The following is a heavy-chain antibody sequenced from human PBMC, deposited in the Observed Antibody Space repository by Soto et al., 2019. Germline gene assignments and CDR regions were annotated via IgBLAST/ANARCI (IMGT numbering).Heavy chain of an antibody. CDR1: GFTFSSYA. CDR3: ASTSLPGYSSGWRNLDY. V-gene: IGHV3-30-3*01. Sequence: PGGSLRLSCAASGFTFSSYAMHWVRQAPGKGLEWVAVISYDGSNKYYADSVKGRFTISRDNSKNTLYLQMNSLRAEDTAVYYCASTSLPGYSSGWRNLDYWGQGTLVTVSS. J-gene: IGHJ4*02. CDR2: ISYDGSNK. D-gene: IGHD6-19*01.